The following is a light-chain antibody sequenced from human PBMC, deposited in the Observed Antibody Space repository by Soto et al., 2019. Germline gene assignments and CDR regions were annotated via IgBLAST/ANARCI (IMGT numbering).Light chain of an antibody. Sequence: QSALTQPASVSGSPGQSITISCTGASSDIGSYDLVSWYQQNPGKTPRLIIYEVNKRPWGVSNRFSGSKSGNTASLTISGLQAEDEADYYCCSYTSSSTLVFGGGTKLTVL. CDR3: CSYTSSSTLV. V-gene: IGLV2-23*02. CDR2: EVN. J-gene: IGLJ2*01. CDR1: SSDIGSYDL.